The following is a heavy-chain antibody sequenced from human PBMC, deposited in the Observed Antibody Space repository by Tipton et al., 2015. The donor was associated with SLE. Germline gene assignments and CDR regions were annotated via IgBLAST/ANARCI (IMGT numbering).Heavy chain of an antibody. CDR3: ARGSSSSSDAFDI. V-gene: IGHV1-18*01. CDR2: INPNGGST. D-gene: IGHD6-6*01. CDR1: GYTFTSYG. Sequence: QSGAEVKKPGASVKVSCKAFGYTFTSYGISWVRQAPGQGLEWMGIINPNGGSTSYAQKIQGTVTMTTDTSTSTAYMELRSLRSNVTAVYYCARGSSSSSDAFDIWGQGTMVTVSS. J-gene: IGHJ3*02.